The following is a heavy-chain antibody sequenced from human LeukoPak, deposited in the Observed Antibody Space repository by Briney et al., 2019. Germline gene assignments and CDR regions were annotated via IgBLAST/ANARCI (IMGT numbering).Heavy chain of an antibody. J-gene: IGHJ4*02. CDR2: IWYDGSNK. V-gene: IGHV3-33*01. CDR3: AREAYLAPAVN. D-gene: IGHD2-21*01. Sequence: PPGGSLRLSCAASGFTFSSYGMHWVRQAPGKGLEGVAVIWYDGSNKYYADSVKGRFTISRDNSKNTLYLQMNSLRAEDTAVYYCAREAYLAPAVNWGQGTLVTVSS. CDR1: GFTFSSYG.